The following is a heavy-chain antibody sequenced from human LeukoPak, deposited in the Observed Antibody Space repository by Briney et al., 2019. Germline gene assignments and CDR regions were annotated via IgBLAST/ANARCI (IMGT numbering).Heavy chain of an antibody. J-gene: IGHJ4*02. Sequence: GGSLRLSCAASGFTFSVYSMNWVRQAPGKGLEWVSYINPGSSNKYYADSVKGRFTISRDNAKNSLYLHMNSLRAEDTAVYYCAKEDSVVPAANRDYWGQGTLVTVSS. CDR2: INPGSSNK. V-gene: IGHV3-48*01. CDR3: AKEDSVVPAANRDY. CDR1: GFTFSVYS. D-gene: IGHD2-2*01.